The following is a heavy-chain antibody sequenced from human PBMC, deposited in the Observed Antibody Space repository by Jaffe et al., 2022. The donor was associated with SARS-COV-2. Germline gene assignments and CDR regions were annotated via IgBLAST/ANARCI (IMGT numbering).Heavy chain of an antibody. J-gene: IGHJ4*02. V-gene: IGHV3-30-3*01. CDR2: ISYDGSNK. Sequence: QVQLVESGGGVVQPGRSLRLSCAASGFTFSSYAMHWVRQAPGKGLEWVAVISYDGSNKYYADSVKGRFTISRDNSKNTLYLQMNSLRAEDTAVYYCARDLRVIVVSEGGYDYWGQGTLVTVSS. CDR3: ARDLRVIVVSEGGYDY. D-gene: IGHD3-22*01. CDR1: GFTFSSYA.